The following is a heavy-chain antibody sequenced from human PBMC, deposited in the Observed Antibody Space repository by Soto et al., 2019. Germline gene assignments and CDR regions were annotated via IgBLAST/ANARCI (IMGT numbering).Heavy chain of an antibody. CDR1: GCSISSYY. D-gene: IGHD2-21*02. V-gene: IGHV4-59*01. Sequence: VQLQESGPGLVKPSETLSLTCTVSGCSISSYYWSWIRQPPGKGLEWLGYIYYSGSTNCIPSLKSRVTISVDPYKNQFSLKLRSVTAADTAVYYCARETALDHDAFDIWGQGTMVTVSS. J-gene: IGHJ3*02. CDR3: ARETALDHDAFDI. CDR2: IYYSGST.